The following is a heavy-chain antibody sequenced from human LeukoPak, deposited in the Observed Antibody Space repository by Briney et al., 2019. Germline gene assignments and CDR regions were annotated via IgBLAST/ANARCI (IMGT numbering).Heavy chain of an antibody. CDR1: GDSLSSNSAA. V-gene: IGHV6-1*01. CDR2: TYYRSKKYT. CDR3: ARGMKGADP. J-gene: IGHJ5*02. D-gene: IGHD3-16*01. Sequence: SQTLSLTCALSGDSLSSNSAAWDWVRQSPSSGLEWLGNTYYRSKKYTKSAVTVKSLITNNPDRSQNQFTRKLNSVTPEVCAADYGARGMKGADPWGQGTLVTVSS.